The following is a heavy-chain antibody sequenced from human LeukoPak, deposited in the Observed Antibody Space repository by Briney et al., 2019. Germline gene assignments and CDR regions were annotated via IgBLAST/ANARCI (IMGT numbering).Heavy chain of an antibody. CDR1: GFTFTSYG. V-gene: IGHV3-21*01. CDR2: ISSSSSYI. J-gene: IGHJ4*02. CDR3: TRGAGTGWRFDS. Sequence: GGSLRLSCAASGFTFTSYGMTWVRQDPGKGLEWVSSISSSSSYIYYSDSVKGRFTISRDNAKNSLYLQMNSLKADDTAVYYCTRGAGTGWRFDSWGQGTLVTVSS. D-gene: IGHD6-19*01.